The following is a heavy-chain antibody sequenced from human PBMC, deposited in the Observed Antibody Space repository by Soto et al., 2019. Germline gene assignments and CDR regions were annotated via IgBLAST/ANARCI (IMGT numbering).Heavy chain of an antibody. CDR2: IWYDGSNK. J-gene: IGHJ6*03. V-gene: IGHV3-33*01. Sequence: PGGSLRLSCAASGFTFSIYGMHWVRQAPGKGLEWVAVIWYDGSNKYYADSVKGRFTISRDNSKNTLYLQMNSLRAEDTAVYYCARDSGGTRILDYMDVWGKGTTVTVSS. CDR3: ARDSGGTRILDYMDV. CDR1: GFTFSIYG. D-gene: IGHD1-26*01.